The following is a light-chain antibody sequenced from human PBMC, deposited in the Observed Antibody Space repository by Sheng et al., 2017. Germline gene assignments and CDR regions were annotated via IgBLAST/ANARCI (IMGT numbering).Light chain of an antibody. V-gene: IGKV1-13*02. J-gene: IGKJ4*01. CDR2: DVS. CDR3: QQFDSFPFT. Sequence: AIQLTQSPSSLSASIRDRVTITCRASQDTNSDLVWYQQKPGKAPKLLIDDVSSLQSGVPSRFSGSGSGTDFTLTISSLQAEDVAVYYCQQFDSFPFTFGGGTKLEI. CDR1: QDTNSD.